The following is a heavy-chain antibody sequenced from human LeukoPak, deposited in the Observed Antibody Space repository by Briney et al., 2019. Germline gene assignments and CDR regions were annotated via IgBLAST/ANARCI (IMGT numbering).Heavy chain of an antibody. CDR2: IHYNGNT. D-gene: IGHD3-9*01. CDR3: APGSITTGYYQH. Sequence: SDTLSLTCTVSGGSISSTIYYWAWIRQPPGKGLEWIGSIHYNGNTYYSPSLKSRITISVDTAKNQFSLKLTSVTAADTAVYYCAPGSITTGYYQHWGQGTLVTVSS. J-gene: IGHJ4*02. CDR1: GGSISSTIYY. V-gene: IGHV4-39*01.